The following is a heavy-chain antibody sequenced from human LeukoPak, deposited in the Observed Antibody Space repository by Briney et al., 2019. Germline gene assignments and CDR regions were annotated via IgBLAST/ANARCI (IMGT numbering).Heavy chain of an antibody. Sequence: ASVKASCKASGYTFTGYYMHWVRQAPGQGLEWMGWINPNSGGTNYAQKFQGRVTMTRDTSISTAYMELSRLRSDDTAVYYCARSGSGLYCSSTSCESIDYWGQGTLVTVSS. CDR1: GYTFTGYY. V-gene: IGHV1-2*02. D-gene: IGHD2-2*01. CDR2: INPNSGGT. CDR3: ARSGSGLYCSSTSCESIDY. J-gene: IGHJ4*02.